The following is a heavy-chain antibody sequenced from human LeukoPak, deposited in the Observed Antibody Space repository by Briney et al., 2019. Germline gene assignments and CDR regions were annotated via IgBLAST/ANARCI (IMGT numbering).Heavy chain of an antibody. CDR3: ARDPAAHNPLYAFDI. V-gene: IGHV3-48*04. J-gene: IGHJ3*02. Sequence: GGSLRLSCAASGFTFSSYSMNWVRQAPGKGREWVSYISSSSSTIYYADSVKGRFTISRDNAKNSLYLQMNSLRAEDTAVYYCARDPAAHNPLYAFDIWGQGTMVTVSS. CDR1: GFTFSSYS. D-gene: IGHD2-2*01. CDR2: ISSSSSTI.